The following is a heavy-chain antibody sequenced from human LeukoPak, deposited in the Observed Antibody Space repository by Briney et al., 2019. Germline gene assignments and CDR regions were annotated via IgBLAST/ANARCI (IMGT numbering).Heavy chain of an antibody. J-gene: IGHJ4*02. V-gene: IGHV3-21*01. D-gene: IGHD6-6*01. CDR1: GFTFSDYS. Sequence: GGSLRLSCAASGFTFSDYSMNWVRQSPEKGLEWVSSITSGTTYIYYADSVRGRFTLSRDNAKNSLYLQMNSLRAEDTAVYYCARWPYSSSYYFDYWGQGTLVTVSS. CDR3: ARWPYSSSYYFDY. CDR2: ITSGTTYI.